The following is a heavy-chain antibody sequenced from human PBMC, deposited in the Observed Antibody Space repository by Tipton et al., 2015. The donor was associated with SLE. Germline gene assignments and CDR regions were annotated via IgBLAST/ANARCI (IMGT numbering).Heavy chain of an antibody. V-gene: IGHV4-59*07. CDR2: VHSSGST. CDR3: ATSGYEFLNWFDP. Sequence: TLFLTCTVSGGSISSYYWSWIRQPPGKRLEWIGHVHSSGSTNYNPSLKSRVTISLDTSKNQFSLRMTSVTAADTAVYYCATSGYEFLNWFDPWGQGTPVTVSS. J-gene: IGHJ5*02. D-gene: IGHD5-12*01. CDR1: GGSISSYY.